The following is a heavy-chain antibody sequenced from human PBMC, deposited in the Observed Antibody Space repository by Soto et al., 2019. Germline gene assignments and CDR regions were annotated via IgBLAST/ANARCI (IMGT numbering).Heavy chain of an antibody. Sequence: GGSLRLSCAASGFMFSNYWMTWVRQSPGKGLEWVANINKDGSDKYYVDSVKGRFTISRDNAKNSVYLQMNSLRVEDTAVYKCARWNYGMDVWGQGTTVTVSS. J-gene: IGHJ6*02. CDR1: GFMFSNYW. V-gene: IGHV3-7*03. CDR3: ARWNYGMDV. CDR2: INKDGSDK.